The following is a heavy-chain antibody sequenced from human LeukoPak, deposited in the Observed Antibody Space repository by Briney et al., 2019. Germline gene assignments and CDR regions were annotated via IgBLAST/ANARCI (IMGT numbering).Heavy chain of an antibody. V-gene: IGHV3-20*04. CDR1: GFTFDDYG. CDR3: ARGIDDGDNLFDP. J-gene: IGHJ5*02. Sequence: PGGSLRLSCAACGFTFDDYGMSWVRQAPGKGLEWVSGITWNGGSTGYADSVKGRFTISRDNAKNSLYLQMNSLRAEDTALYYCARGIDDGDNLFDPWGQGTLVTVSS. D-gene: IGHD1-1*01. CDR2: ITWNGGST.